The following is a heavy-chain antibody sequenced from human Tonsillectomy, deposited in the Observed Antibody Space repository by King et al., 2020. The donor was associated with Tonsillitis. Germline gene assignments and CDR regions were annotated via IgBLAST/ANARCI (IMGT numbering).Heavy chain of an antibody. CDR1: GDSISSGGYY. CDR2: IYNSGSS. D-gene: IGHD2-15*01. V-gene: IGHV4-31*01. CDR3: ARVTRGGTTPYYYYYYLDV. J-gene: IGHJ6*03. Sequence: VPLQESGPGLVKPSQTLSLTCTVSGDSISSGGYYWSWIRQHPGKGLEWIGYIYNSGSSYYNPSLKSLVTISVDTSKNQFSLKLSSVTAADSAVYYCARVTRGGTTPYYYYYYLDVWGKGTTVTVSS.